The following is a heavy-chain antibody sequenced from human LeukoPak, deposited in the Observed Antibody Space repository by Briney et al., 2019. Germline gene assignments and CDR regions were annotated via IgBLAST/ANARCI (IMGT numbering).Heavy chain of an antibody. Sequence: GGSLRLSCAASGFTFSSYGMSWVRQAPGKGLEWVSAISGSGGSTYYADSVKGRFAISRDNSKKTLYLQMNSLRGEEPAVYYCAKLLYYYDSSQPYWGQGTLVTVSS. D-gene: IGHD3-22*01. V-gene: IGHV3-23*01. CDR1: GFTFSSYG. CDR2: ISGSGGST. J-gene: IGHJ4*02. CDR3: AKLLYYYDSSQPY.